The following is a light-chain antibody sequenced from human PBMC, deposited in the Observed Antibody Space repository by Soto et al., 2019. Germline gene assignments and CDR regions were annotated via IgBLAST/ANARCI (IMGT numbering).Light chain of an antibody. CDR3: QQYVTLPMYT. V-gene: IGKV3-20*01. J-gene: IGKJ2*01. Sequence: EIVLTQSPDTLSLSPGERATLSCRASQSVSSSYLAWYQQKPGQAPRLLIYGASIRATGIPDRFSGSGSGTDFTLTISRLEPEDFAVYYCQQYVTLPMYTFGQGTKLEIK. CDR2: GAS. CDR1: QSVSSSY.